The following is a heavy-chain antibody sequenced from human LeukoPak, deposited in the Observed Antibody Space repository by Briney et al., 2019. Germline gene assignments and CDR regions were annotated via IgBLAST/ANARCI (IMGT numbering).Heavy chain of an antibody. Sequence: SETLSLTCTVSGGSIRSSYYYWGWIRQPPGKGLEWIGSIYDSGSTYYNPSLKSRVTISVDTSKNQFSLKLSSVTAADTAVYYCARVRYSGYDFSHPYYFDYWGQGTLVTVSS. J-gene: IGHJ4*02. CDR1: GGSIRSSYYY. D-gene: IGHD5-12*01. CDR2: IYDSGST. V-gene: IGHV4-39*07. CDR3: ARVRYSGYDFSHPYYFDY.